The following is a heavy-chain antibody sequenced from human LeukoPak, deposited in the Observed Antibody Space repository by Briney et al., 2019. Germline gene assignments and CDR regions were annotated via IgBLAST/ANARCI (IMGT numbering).Heavy chain of an antibody. CDR2: ISNDGSKK. Sequence: GGSLRLSCAASGFTSSSYGMHWVRQAPGKGLDWVAVISNDGSKKYYADSVKGRFTISRDNSKNTLSLQVSSLRTEDTAVYYCAKDRYSYAFEYSDSWGQGTLVTVSS. J-gene: IGHJ4*02. CDR1: GFTSSSYG. D-gene: IGHD5-18*01. CDR3: AKDRYSYAFEYSDS. V-gene: IGHV3-30*18.